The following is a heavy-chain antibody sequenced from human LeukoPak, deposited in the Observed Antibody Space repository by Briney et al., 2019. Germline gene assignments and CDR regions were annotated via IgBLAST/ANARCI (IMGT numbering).Heavy chain of an antibody. Sequence: ASVKVSCKASGYTFTSYYMHWVRQAPGQGLEWMGIINPSGGSTSYAQKFQGRVTMTRDMSTSTVYMELSSLRSEDTAVYYCAREARSYYYDSSGYYMDVWGKGTTVTVSS. CDR2: INPSGGST. V-gene: IGHV1-46*01. D-gene: IGHD3-22*01. J-gene: IGHJ6*03. CDR1: GYTFTSYY. CDR3: AREARSYYYDSSGYYMDV.